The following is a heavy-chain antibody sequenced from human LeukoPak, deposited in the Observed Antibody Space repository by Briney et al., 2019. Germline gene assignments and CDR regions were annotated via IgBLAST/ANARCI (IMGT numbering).Heavy chain of an antibody. Sequence: ASVKVSCKASGYTFTSYDINWVRQATGQGLEWMGWMNPNSGNTGYAQKFQGRVTMTRNTSISTAYMELSSLRSEDTAVYYCARCPSKARRFWFDPWGQGTLVTVSS. J-gene: IGHJ5*02. V-gene: IGHV1-8*01. CDR2: MNPNSGNT. CDR1: GYTFTSYD. CDR3: ARCPSKARRFWFDP. D-gene: IGHD4-11*01.